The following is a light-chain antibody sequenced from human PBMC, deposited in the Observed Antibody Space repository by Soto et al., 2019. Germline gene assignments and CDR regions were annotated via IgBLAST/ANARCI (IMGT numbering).Light chain of an antibody. Sequence: DIQMTQSPSSLSASVGDRVALTCRASQNIGNYLSWYAQKPGKAPKLLIYGASSLQSGVPSRFSGSGSGKHFTLTISSLQPEDFATYYCQQSDIIPFSFGQGTKLEMK. CDR2: GAS. CDR3: QQSDIIPFS. V-gene: IGKV1-39*01. J-gene: IGKJ2*01. CDR1: QNIGNY.